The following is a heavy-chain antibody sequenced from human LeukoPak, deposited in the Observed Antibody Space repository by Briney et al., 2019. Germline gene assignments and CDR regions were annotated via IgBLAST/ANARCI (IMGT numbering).Heavy chain of an antibody. CDR1: GFTFSSYW. J-gene: IGHJ4*02. CDR2: INSDGSST. V-gene: IGHV3-74*01. D-gene: IGHD6-19*01. CDR3: GRDRVAGIDY. Sequence: PGVTLRLSCAASGFTFSSYWMHWVRQAPGKGLVWVSRINSDGSSTNYADPVKGRFTISRDNAKNTLYLQMNSLRAEDTAVYYCGRDRVAGIDYWGQGTLVTVS.